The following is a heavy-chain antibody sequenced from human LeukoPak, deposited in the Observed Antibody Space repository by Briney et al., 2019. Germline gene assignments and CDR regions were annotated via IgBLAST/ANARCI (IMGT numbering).Heavy chain of an antibody. V-gene: IGHV3-48*01. CDR2: ISSSSNTI. CDR1: GFTFSDYS. CDR3: ARAQDAFDI. J-gene: IGHJ3*02. Sequence: GGSLRLSCAASGFTFSDYSMNWVRQAPGKGLEWISYISSSSNTIYYADSVRGRFTISRDNAKNALYLQMNSLRAEDTAVYYCARAQDAFDIWGQGTMVTVSS.